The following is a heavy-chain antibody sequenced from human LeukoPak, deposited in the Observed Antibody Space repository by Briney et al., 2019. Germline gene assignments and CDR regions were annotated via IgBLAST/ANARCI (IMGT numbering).Heavy chain of an antibody. D-gene: IGHD1-26*01. V-gene: IGHV3-30*18. CDR1: GFTFSSYG. Sequence: GGSLRLSCAASGFTFSSYGMHWVRQAPGKGLEWVAVISYDGSNKYYADSVKGRFTISRDNSKNTLYLQMNSLRAEDTAVYYCAKDDTAGGSGSYDYWGQGTLVTVSS. J-gene: IGHJ4*02. CDR3: AKDDTAGGSGSYDY. CDR2: ISYDGSNK.